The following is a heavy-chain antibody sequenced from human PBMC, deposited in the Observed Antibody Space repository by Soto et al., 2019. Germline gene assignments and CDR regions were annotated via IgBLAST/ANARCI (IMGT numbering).Heavy chain of an antibody. Sequence: QVQLVESGGGVVQPGRSLRLSCAASGFTFSSYGMHWVRQAPGKGLEGVAVIWYDGSNKYYADSVKGRFTISRDNSKNTLYLQMNSLRAEDTAVYYCARWGIAAGDYWGQGTRVTVSS. CDR1: GFTFSSYG. V-gene: IGHV3-33*01. D-gene: IGHD6-13*01. CDR2: IWYDGSNK. J-gene: IGHJ4*02. CDR3: ARWGIAAGDY.